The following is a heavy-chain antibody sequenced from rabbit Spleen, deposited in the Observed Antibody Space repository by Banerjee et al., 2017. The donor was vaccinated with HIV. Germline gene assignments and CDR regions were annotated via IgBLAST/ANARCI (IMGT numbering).Heavy chain of an antibody. V-gene: IGHV1S45*01. CDR1: GFDFSSYG. J-gene: IGHJ3*01. CDR3: ARDGAGGSYFAL. D-gene: IGHD8-1*01. CDR2: IHGGSKDNI. Sequence: QEQLKETGGGLVQPGGSLTLSCKASGFDFSSYGVSWVRQAPGKGLEWIACIHGGSKDNIYYASWAKGRFTISKTSSTTVTLQMTSLTAADTATYFCARDGAGGSYFALWGQGTLVTVS.